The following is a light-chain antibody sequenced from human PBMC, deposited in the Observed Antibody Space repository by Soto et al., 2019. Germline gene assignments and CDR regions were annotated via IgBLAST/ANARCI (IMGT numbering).Light chain of an antibody. V-gene: IGKV2-40*01. Sequence: DIVMTQTPLSLPVTPGEPASISCRSSQSLLDSDDGNTYLDWYLQKPGQSPQLLIYTVSYRASGVPDRFSGSGSGTDFTLKISRVEAEDVGVYYCMQRIEFPLTFGGGNKVDI. CDR3: MQRIEFPLT. J-gene: IGKJ4*01. CDR1: QSLLDSDDGNTY. CDR2: TVS.